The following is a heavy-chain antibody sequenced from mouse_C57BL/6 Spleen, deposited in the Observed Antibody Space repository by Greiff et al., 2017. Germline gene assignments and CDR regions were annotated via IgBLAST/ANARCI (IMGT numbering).Heavy chain of an antibody. CDR1: GFTFSDSG. Sequence: VESGGGLVKPGGSLKLSCAASGFTFSDSGMHLVRQAPEKGLEWVAYISSGSSTIYYADTVKFRFTISRDTAKNTLFLQMTSLRSENTAMYYCARLYSNPYYAMDYWGQGTSVTVSS. D-gene: IGHD2-5*01. J-gene: IGHJ4*01. CDR2: ISSGSSTI. V-gene: IGHV5-17*01. CDR3: ARLYSNPYYAMDY.